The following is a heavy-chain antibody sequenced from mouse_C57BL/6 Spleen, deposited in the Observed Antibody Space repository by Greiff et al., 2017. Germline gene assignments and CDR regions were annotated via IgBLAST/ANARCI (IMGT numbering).Heavy chain of an antibody. J-gene: IGHJ4*01. CDR3: ASYGSSYDAMDY. Sequence: EVMLVESGGGLVKPGGSLKLSCAASGFTFSDYGMHWVRQAPEKGLEWVAYISSGSSTIYYADTVKGRFTISRDNAKNTLFLQMTSLRSEDTAMYYCASYGSSYDAMDYWGQGTSVTVSS. V-gene: IGHV5-17*01. D-gene: IGHD1-1*01. CDR2: ISSGSSTI. CDR1: GFTFSDYG.